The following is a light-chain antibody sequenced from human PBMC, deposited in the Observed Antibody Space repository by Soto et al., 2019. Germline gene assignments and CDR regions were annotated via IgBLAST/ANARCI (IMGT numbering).Light chain of an antibody. Sequence: DIQMTQSPSTLSASVGDRVTITCRASQSISSWLAWYQQKPGKAPKLLIYDASSWESGVPSRFSGSGSGTEFTLTISSLQPDDFATYYCQQYNSYSRTFGQGTKV. CDR3: QQYNSYSRT. J-gene: IGKJ1*01. CDR1: QSISSW. V-gene: IGKV1-5*01. CDR2: DAS.